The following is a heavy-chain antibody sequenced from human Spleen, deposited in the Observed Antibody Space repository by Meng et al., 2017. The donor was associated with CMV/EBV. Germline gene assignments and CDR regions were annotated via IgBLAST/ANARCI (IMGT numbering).Heavy chain of an antibody. CDR1: GFTFKDAW. D-gene: IGHD3-16*01. V-gene: IGHV3-15*01. CDR2: IKSKKDGATT. J-gene: IGHJ4*02. Sequence: GGSLRLSCAASGFTFKDAWMMWARRASGKGLDWVGRIKSKKDGATTDYATSVKGRFTISRDDSKSTVYLQMTSLRVEDSAVYFCARWREGELRGLVDYCFDHWGQGALVTVSS. CDR3: ARWREGELRGLVDYCFDH.